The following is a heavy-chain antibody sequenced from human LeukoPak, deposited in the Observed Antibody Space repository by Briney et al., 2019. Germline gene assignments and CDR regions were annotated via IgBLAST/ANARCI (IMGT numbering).Heavy chain of an antibody. CDR1: GFTFNNAW. CDR2: IKRKTDGGTI. CDR3: CCNGGTGLRY. Sequence: GGSLRLSCATSGFTFNNAWMSWVRHAPGKGLEWVGRIKRKTDGGTIAYAAPVKGRFSISRDDSKNTLYLQMNSLQIEDTAVYYCCCNGGTGLRYWGQGTLVTVSS. D-gene: IGHD1-7*01. V-gene: IGHV3-15*01. J-gene: IGHJ4*02.